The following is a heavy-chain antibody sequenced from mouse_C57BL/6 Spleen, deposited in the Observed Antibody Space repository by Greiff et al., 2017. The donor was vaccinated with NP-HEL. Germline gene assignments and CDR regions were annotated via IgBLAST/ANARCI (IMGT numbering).Heavy chain of an antibody. J-gene: IGHJ3*01. D-gene: IGHD2-3*01. CDR2: INPGSGGT. CDR1: GYAFTNYL. Sequence: VQLQQSGAELVRPGTSVKVSCKASGYAFTNYLIEWVKQRPGQGLEWIGVINPGSGGTNYNEKFKGKATLTAEKSSSTAYIQLSSLTSEDAAVYFCARGTPYDGYSSWFAYWGQGTLVTVSA. CDR3: ARGTPYDGYSSWFAY. V-gene: IGHV1-54*01.